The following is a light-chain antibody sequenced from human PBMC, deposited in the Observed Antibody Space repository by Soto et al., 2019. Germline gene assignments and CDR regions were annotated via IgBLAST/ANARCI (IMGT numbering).Light chain of an antibody. J-gene: IGKJ1*01. CDR2: DAS. Sequence: DIQMTQSPSTLSASVVDRVAITCLASQSISSWLAWYQQKPGKAPKLLIYDASSLESGVPSRFSGSGSGTEFTLTISSLQSDDFATYYCQQYNSYSPWTFGQGTKVDIK. CDR1: QSISSW. CDR3: QQYNSYSPWT. V-gene: IGKV1-5*01.